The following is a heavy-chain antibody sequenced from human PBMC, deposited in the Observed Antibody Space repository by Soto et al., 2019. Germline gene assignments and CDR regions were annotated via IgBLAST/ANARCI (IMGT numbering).Heavy chain of an antibody. CDR2: IYPSDSYT. Sequence: GESLKISCKGLGNSFNNWIGCVRQMPGKGLEWVGIIYPSDSYTNYSPSFQGHVTISADKSISTAYLQWSSLKASDTAMYYCARPAGYCSSTSCYVYWGQGTLVTVSS. CDR1: GNSFNNW. CDR3: ARPAGYCSSTSCYVY. V-gene: IGHV5-10-1*01. J-gene: IGHJ4*02. D-gene: IGHD2-2*01.